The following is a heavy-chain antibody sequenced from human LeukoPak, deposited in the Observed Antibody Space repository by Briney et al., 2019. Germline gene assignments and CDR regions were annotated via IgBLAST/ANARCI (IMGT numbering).Heavy chain of an antibody. Sequence: SGGSLRLSCAASGFTFSSYAMHWVRQAPDKGLEWVAIISYDGSNKYYADSVKGRFTISRDNSKNTLYLQMNSLRAEDTAVYYCAGLDCSSTSCYIWGYFDYWGQGTLVTVSS. V-gene: IGHV3-30-3*01. J-gene: IGHJ4*02. CDR1: GFTFSSYA. CDR2: ISYDGSNK. D-gene: IGHD2-2*02. CDR3: AGLDCSSTSCYIWGYFDY.